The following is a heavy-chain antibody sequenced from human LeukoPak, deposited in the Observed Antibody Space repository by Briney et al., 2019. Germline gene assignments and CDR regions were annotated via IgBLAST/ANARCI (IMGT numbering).Heavy chain of an antibody. Sequence: SETLSLTCAVYGGSFSGYYWSWIRQPPGKGLEWIGEINHSGSTNYNPSLKSRVTISVDTSKNQFSLKLSSVTAADTAVYYCARGHNYDSSGYPQYYYYMDVWGKGTTVTVSS. CDR2: INHSGST. V-gene: IGHV4-34*01. CDR3: ARGHNYDSSGYPQYYYYMDV. CDR1: GGSFSGYY. D-gene: IGHD3-22*01. J-gene: IGHJ6*03.